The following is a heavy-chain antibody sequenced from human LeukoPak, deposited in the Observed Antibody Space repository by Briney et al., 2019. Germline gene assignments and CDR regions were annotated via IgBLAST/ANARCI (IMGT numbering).Heavy chain of an antibody. V-gene: IGHV3-48*03. CDR1: GFTFSPYE. Sequence: PGGSLRLSCAASGFTFSPYEMNWVRQAPGKGLEWVSYISGSGSTTYYADSVKGRVTISIDNATNSPYLQMNSLRAEGTAVYYCARGLEVGSSGYFDSIPLAYWGQGTLVTVSS. D-gene: IGHD3-22*01. CDR2: ISGSGSTT. CDR3: ARGLEVGSSGYFDSIPLAY. J-gene: IGHJ4*02.